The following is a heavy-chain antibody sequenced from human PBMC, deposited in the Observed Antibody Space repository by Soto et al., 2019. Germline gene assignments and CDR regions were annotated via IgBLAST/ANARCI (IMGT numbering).Heavy chain of an antibody. CDR3: AREGLGYCSGGSCYGPRDY. CDR1: GYTFTSYY. D-gene: IGHD2-15*01. CDR2: INPSGGST. V-gene: IGHV1-46*01. J-gene: IGHJ4*02. Sequence: EASVKVSCKASGYTFTSYYMHWVRQAPGQGLEWMGIINPSGGSTSYAQKLQGRVTMTTDTSTSTAYMELRSLRSDDTAVYYCAREGLGYCSGGSCYGPRDYWGQGTLVTVSS.